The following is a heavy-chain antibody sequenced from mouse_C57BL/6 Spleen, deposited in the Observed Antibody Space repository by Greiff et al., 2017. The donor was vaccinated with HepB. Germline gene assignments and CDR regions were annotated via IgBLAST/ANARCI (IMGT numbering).Heavy chain of an antibody. CDR2: INPNNGGT. CDR1: GYTFTDYN. Sequence: EVKLQESGPELVKPGASVKIPCKASGYTFTDYNMDWVKQSHGKSLEWIGDINPNNGGTIYNQKFKGKATLTVDKSSSTAYMELRSLTSEDTAVYYCARRDYYYGSSYGFAYWGQGTLVTVSA. D-gene: IGHD1-1*01. V-gene: IGHV1-18*01. CDR3: ARRDYYYGSSYGFAY. J-gene: IGHJ3*01.